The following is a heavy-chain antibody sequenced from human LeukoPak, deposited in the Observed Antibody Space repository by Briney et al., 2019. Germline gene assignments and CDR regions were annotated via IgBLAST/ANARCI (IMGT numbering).Heavy chain of an antibody. CDR1: GLPFRTYW. CDR3: ARDTYYRMDD. V-gene: IGHV3-74*01. D-gene: IGHD2-21*01. J-gene: IGHJ6*02. CDR2: INGDGSST. Sequence: PGGSLRLSFAASGLPFRTYWMPWGPQAPGKGLVWVSRINGDGSSTNYAHSVRGRFTIARANAKNTLFLQMISLRVEDAAEYYCARDTYYRMDDWGQGTTVTVSS.